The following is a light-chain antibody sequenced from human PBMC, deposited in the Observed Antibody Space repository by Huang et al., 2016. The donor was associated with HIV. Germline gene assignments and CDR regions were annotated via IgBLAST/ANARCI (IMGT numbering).Light chain of an antibody. CDR1: QSVSSY. Sequence: EIVLTQSPATLSLSPGERATLSCRASQSVSSYLAWYQQKPGQAPRLLIYDASNSATGVPARFSGSGSGTDFTLTISSLEPGDFAVYYCQHRSNWLSITFGQGTRLEIK. CDR3: QHRSNWLSIT. CDR2: DAS. V-gene: IGKV3-11*01. J-gene: IGKJ5*01.